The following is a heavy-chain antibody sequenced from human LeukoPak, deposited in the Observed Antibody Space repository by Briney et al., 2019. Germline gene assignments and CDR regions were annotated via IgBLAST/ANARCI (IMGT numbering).Heavy chain of an antibody. CDR3: ARQKGLYYYDSRGFDY. Sequence: PSETLSLTCTVSGGSISSYYWSWIRQPPGKGLEWIGYIYYSGSTYYNPSLKSRVTISVDTSKNQFSLKLSSVTAADTAVYYCARQKGLYYYDSRGFDYWGQGTLVTVSS. CDR2: IYYSGST. D-gene: IGHD3-22*01. CDR1: GGSISSYY. J-gene: IGHJ4*02. V-gene: IGHV4-59*08.